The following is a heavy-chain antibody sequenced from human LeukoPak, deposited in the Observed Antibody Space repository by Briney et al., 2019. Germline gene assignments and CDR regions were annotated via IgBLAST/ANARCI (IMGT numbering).Heavy chain of an antibody. CDR3: AREMATTDNWFDP. V-gene: IGHV4-30-2*01. CDR2: IYHSGST. J-gene: IGHJ5*02. CDR1: GGSISSGGYY. D-gene: IGHD5-24*01. Sequence: SETLSLTCTVSGGSISSGGYYWSWIRQPPGKGLEWTGYIYHSGSTYYNPSLKSRVTISVDRSKNQFSLKLSSVTAADTAVYYCAREMATTDNWFDPWGQGTLVTVSS.